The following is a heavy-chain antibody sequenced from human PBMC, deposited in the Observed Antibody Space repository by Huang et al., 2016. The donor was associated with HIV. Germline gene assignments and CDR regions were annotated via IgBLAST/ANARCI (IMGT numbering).Heavy chain of an antibody. Sequence: QILLIESGGGVVQPGRSLRLSCAASGFTFSSYGMHGVRQAPGKGREWVAVISYDEDNKYYADSVRGRFTISRDNSKNTLYLQMNSLRIEDTAVYYCARGPIRFLAWLLNFDYWGQGALVTVSS. V-gene: IGHV3-30*03. CDR3: ARGPIRFLAWLLNFDY. CDR2: ISYDEDNK. D-gene: IGHD3-3*01. CDR1: GFTFSSYG. J-gene: IGHJ4*02.